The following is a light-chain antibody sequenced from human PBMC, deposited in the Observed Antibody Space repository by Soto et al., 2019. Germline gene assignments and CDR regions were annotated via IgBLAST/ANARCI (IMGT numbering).Light chain of an antibody. CDR3: QHYNNAPCS. Sequence: DIQMTQSPSSLSASVGDRVTITCRASQGIRNNLAWYQQKPGKVPKLLIYGASTLQSGVPSRFTGSGSGTDFTLTISSLQAEDVATYYCQHYNNAPCSFGPGTTVDFK. V-gene: IGKV1-27*01. CDR1: QGIRNN. J-gene: IGKJ3*01. CDR2: GAS.